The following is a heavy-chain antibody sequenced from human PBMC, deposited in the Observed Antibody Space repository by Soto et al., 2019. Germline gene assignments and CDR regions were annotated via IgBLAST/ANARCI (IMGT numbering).Heavy chain of an antibody. CDR1: GFTFSSYG. D-gene: IGHD3-22*01. J-gene: IGHJ4*02. CDR3: GKVSTYYYDSTFDY. Sequence: PGGSMRLSCAAAGFTFSSYGRHWVRQATGKGLEWVAIISYDGNYKHHADSVKGRFTISRDNSKNTLYLQMNSLRAEDTAVYYCGKVSTYYYDSTFDYWGQGTLVTVSS. V-gene: IGHV3-30*18. CDR2: ISYDGNYK.